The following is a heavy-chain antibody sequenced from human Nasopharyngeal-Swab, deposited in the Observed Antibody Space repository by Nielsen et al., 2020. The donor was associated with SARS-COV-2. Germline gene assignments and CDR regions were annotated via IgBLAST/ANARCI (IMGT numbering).Heavy chain of an antibody. CDR2: ITGSGATP. D-gene: IGHD4-23*01. Sequence: GESLKISCAASGFTFSNYAMTWVRQAPGKGLEWVSAITGSGATPYYADSVKARFTIAQDNSKNTLSLQMNSLRVEDTAIYYCAKLRSYGGNDAFDIWGQGTIVTVSS. CDR1: GFTFSNYA. J-gene: IGHJ3*02. V-gene: IGHV3-23*01. CDR3: AKLRSYGGNDAFDI.